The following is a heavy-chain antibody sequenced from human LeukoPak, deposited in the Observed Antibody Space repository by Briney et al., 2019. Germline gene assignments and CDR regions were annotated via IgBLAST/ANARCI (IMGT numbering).Heavy chain of an antibody. CDR3: ARARYSGSYGGYYFDY. D-gene: IGHD1-26*01. J-gene: IGHJ4*02. Sequence: SETLSLTCTVSGGSINSGGYYWSWIRQPPGKGLEWIGYIYHSGSTYYNPSLKSRVTISVDTSKNQFSLKLSSVTAADTAVYYCARARYSGSYGGYYFDYWGQGTLVTVSS. CDR1: GGSINSGGYY. V-gene: IGHV4-30-2*01. CDR2: IYHSGST.